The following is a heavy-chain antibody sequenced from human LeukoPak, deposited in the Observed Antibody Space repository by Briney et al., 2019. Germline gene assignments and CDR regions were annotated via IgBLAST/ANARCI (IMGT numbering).Heavy chain of an antibody. Sequence: GGSLRLSCAVSGFTFSSYSMNWVRQAPGKGLEWVSYISSSSSTIYYAESVKGRFTISRDNAKNSLYLQMNSLRAEDTAVYYCARGPAVAGPYYFDYWGQVTLVTVSS. V-gene: IGHV3-48*04. CDR3: ARGPAVAGPYYFDY. J-gene: IGHJ4*02. CDR2: ISSSSSTI. D-gene: IGHD6-19*01. CDR1: GFTFSSYS.